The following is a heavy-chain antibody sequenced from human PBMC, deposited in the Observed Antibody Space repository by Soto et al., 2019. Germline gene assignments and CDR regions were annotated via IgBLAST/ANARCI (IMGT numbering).Heavy chain of an antibody. D-gene: IGHD2-15*01. J-gene: IGHJ6*03. Sequence: SVKVSCKASGGTFSSYTISWVRQAPGQGLEWMGRIIPILGIANYAQKFQGRVTITADKSTSTAYMELSSPRSEDTAVYYCAISEGYCSGGSCYPEYYYYMDVWGKGTTVTVSS. V-gene: IGHV1-69*02. CDR1: GGTFSSYT. CDR2: IIPILGIA. CDR3: AISEGYCSGGSCYPEYYYYMDV.